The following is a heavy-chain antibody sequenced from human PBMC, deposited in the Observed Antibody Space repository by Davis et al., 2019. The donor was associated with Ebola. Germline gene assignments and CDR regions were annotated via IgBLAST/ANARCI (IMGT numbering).Heavy chain of an antibody. J-gene: IGHJ6*02. CDR1: GFTFSNAW. CDR3: AKGMSRSAYYAMDV. V-gene: IGHV3-15*07. Sequence: GGSLRLSCAASGFTFSNAWMNWVRQAPGKGLEWVGRIKSKTDGGTTDYAAPVKGRFTISRDDSKNTLYLQMYSLRAEDTAVYYCAKGMSRSAYYAMDVWGQGTTVTVSS. CDR2: IKSKTDGGTT. D-gene: IGHD2-8*01.